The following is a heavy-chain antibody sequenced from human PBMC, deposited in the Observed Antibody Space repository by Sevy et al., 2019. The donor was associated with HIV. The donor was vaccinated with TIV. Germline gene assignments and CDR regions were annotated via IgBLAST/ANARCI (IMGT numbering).Heavy chain of an antibody. D-gene: IGHD3-22*01. V-gene: IGHV3-23*01. Sequence: GGSLRLSCAASGFTFNTHAMAWVRQAPGKGLEWVSVISGPGLSTYYADSVKGGLTISRYNSKITLYLQMNSLRADDTATYYCAKALNPALESMIEVVLRTLKGFDVWGQGTMVTVSS. CDR2: ISGPGLST. CDR1: GFTFNTHA. CDR3: AKALNPALESMIEVVLRTLKGFDV. J-gene: IGHJ3*01.